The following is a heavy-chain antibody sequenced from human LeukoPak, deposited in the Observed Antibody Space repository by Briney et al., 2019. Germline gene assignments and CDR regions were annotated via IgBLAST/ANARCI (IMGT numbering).Heavy chain of an antibody. CDR3: TTKRRYSYGYAD. J-gene: IGHJ4*02. V-gene: IGHV3-66*01. CDR1: GFNLNSNY. Sequence: GGSLRLSCGPSGFNLNSNYMRWVRQAPGKGLEWLSVIYSGGSTYYADSVKGRFTISRDNSKNTLYLHMNSLRAEDTAVYYCTTKRRYSYGYADWGQGNLVTVSS. CDR2: IYSGGST. D-gene: IGHD5-18*01.